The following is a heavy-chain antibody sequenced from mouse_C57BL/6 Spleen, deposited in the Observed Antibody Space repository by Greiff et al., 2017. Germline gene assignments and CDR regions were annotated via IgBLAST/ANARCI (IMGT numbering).Heavy chain of an antibody. V-gene: IGHV5-6*01. CDR1: GFTFSSYG. CDR3: ARGAIVTRGYYFDY. Sequence: EVQLVESGGDLVKPGGSLKLSCAASGFTFSSYGMSWVRQTPDKRLEWVATISSGGSYTYYPDSVKGRFTISRDNAKNTLYLQMSSLKSEDTAMYYCARGAIVTRGYYFDYWGQGTTLTVSS. J-gene: IGHJ2*01. D-gene: IGHD2-5*01. CDR2: ISSGGSYT.